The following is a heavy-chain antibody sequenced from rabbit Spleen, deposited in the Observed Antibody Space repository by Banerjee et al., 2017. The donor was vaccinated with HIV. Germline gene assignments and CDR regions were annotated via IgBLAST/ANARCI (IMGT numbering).Heavy chain of an antibody. D-gene: IGHD1-1*01. CDR2: IDLVFGVT. J-gene: IGHJ4*01. CDR3: VRGASGTGYYSL. Sequence: QEQLVESGGGLVQPGGSLKLSCKASGFDFSNYGVSWVRQAPGKGLEWIGYIDLVFGVTSYATWVNGRFTISSHNAQNTLYLQLNSLTAADTATYFCVRGASGTGYYSLWGPGTLVTVS. CDR1: GFDFSNYG. V-gene: IGHV1S47*01.